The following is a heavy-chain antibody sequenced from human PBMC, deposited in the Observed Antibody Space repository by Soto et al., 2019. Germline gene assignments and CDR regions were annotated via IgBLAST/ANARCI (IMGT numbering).Heavy chain of an antibody. D-gene: IGHD6-13*01. CDR2: IYNDGST. CDR3: ASPAPSNSWHYYYYYMDV. Sequence: GGSLRLSCAASGFTVSSNYMSWVRQAPGKGLEWVSVIYNDGSTYYADSVKDRFTISRDSSKNTLYLQMNSLRAEDTAVYYCASPAPSNSWHYYYYYMDVWGKGTTVTVSS. CDR1: GFTVSSNY. J-gene: IGHJ6*03. V-gene: IGHV3-66*01.